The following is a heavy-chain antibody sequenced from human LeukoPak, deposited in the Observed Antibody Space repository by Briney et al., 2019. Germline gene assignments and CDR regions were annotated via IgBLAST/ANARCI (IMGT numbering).Heavy chain of an antibody. D-gene: IGHD5-24*01. V-gene: IGHV3-23*01. Sequence: PGGSLRLSCAASRFTFSSYAMSWVRQAPGKGLEWVSTISGSGGGTYYADSVKGRFTISGDNSKNTLYLQMNSLRAEDTAVYYCAKDLFGDGYNFDYWGQGTLVTVSS. CDR3: AKDLFGDGYNFDY. CDR2: ISGSGGGT. J-gene: IGHJ4*02. CDR1: RFTFSSYA.